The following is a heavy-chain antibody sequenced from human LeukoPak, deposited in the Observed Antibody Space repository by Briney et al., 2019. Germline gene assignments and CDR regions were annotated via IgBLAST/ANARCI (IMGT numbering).Heavy chain of an antibody. CDR3: ARGPLSAAGRFDY. V-gene: IGHV1-2*02. CDR1: GYTFTVYY. J-gene: IGHJ4*02. CDR2: INPNSGGT. D-gene: IGHD6-13*01. Sequence: GASVTVSCTASGYTFTVYYMHWVRQAPGQGLEWMGWINPNSGGTNYAQKFQGRVTMTRDTSISTAYMELSRLRSDDTAVYYCARGPLSAAGRFDYWGQGTLVTVSS.